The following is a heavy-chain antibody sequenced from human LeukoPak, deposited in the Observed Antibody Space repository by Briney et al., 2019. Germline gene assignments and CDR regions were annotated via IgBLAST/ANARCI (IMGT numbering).Heavy chain of an antibody. J-gene: IGHJ4*02. D-gene: IGHD3-22*01. CDR2: ISGNGGST. CDR3: AKALGYYDSSGYLNFDS. CDR1: GFTFSNYV. Sequence: GGSLRLSCAASGFTFSNYVMNWVRQAPGKGLEWVSGISGNGGSTYYADSVKGRFTLSRDNSKYTLDLQMSSLRAEDTAVYYCAKALGYYDSSGYLNFDSWGQGTLVTVSS. V-gene: IGHV3-23*01.